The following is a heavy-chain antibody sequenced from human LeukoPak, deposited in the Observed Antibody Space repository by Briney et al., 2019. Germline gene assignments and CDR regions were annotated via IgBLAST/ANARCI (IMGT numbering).Heavy chain of an antibody. D-gene: IGHD4-23*01. V-gene: IGHV3-11*01. Sequence: GGSLRLSCAASGFTFSDYYITWIRQAPGKGLEWISYISSSGNTINYADFVKGRFTISRDNAKNSLHLQINSLRAEDTAVYYCARDDYGGKFDYWGQGILVTVSS. J-gene: IGHJ4*02. CDR2: ISSSGNTI. CDR3: ARDDYGGKFDY. CDR1: GFTFSDYY.